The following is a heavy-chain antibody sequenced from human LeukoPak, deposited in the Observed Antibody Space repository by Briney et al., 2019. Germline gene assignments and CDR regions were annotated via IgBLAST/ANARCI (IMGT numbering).Heavy chain of an antibody. CDR2: IYPGDSDT. Sequence: GELSKISCKGSGYSFTSYWIGWVRQMPGKGLEWMGIIYPGDSDTRYSPSFQGQVTISADKSISTAYQQWTSLKASDTAMYYCARRVRSKGATPKAGAFDIWGQGKTVSLSS. V-gene: IGHV5-51*01. CDR1: GYSFTSYW. J-gene: IGHJ3*02. CDR3: ARRVRSKGATPKAGAFDI. D-gene: IGHD1-26*01.